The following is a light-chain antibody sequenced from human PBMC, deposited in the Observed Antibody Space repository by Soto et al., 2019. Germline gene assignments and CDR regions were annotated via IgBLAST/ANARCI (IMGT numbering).Light chain of an antibody. V-gene: IGKV3-11*01. CDR2: DTT. Sequence: IVLTQSPATLSLSPGERATLSCRASQSVKSHVAWYQLQPGQSPRLLIFDTTNRATGTPTRFSGSGSGTDFTRTISRLEPEDFAVYYCQQRGNWPVTFGGGTKVEI. CDR3: QQRGNWPVT. J-gene: IGKJ4*01. CDR1: QSVKSH.